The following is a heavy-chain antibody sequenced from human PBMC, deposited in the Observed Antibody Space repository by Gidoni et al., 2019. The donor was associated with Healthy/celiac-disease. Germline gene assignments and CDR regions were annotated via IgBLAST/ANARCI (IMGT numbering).Heavy chain of an antibody. J-gene: IGHJ6*03. CDR1: GGSISRSSYY. CDR3: ASPVYDVWSGYYYYMDV. D-gene: IGHD3-3*01. Sequence: QLQLQESGPGLVKPSETLSLTCTVSGGSISRSSYYWGWTRQTPGQGLEWIGSIYYSGSTYYNPSLKSRVLISVDTSMNQFSLKLSSVTAADTAVDYCASPVYDVWSGYYYYMDVWGKGTTVTVSS. CDR2: IYYSGST. V-gene: IGHV4-39*01.